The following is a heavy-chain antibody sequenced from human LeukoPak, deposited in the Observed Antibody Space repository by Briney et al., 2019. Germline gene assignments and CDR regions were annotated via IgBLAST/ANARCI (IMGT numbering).Heavy chain of an antibody. CDR3: AKDKRYYDSSGSPYYYYGMDV. V-gene: IGHV3-23*01. J-gene: IGHJ6*02. CDR1: GGSISSYY. D-gene: IGHD3-22*01. CDR2: ISGSGGST. Sequence: ASETLSLTCTVSGGSISSYYWSWIRQPPGKGLEWVSAISGSGGSTYYADSVKGRFTISRDNSKNTLHLQMNSLRAEDTAVYYCAKDKRYYDSSGSPYYYYGMDVWGQGTTVTVSS.